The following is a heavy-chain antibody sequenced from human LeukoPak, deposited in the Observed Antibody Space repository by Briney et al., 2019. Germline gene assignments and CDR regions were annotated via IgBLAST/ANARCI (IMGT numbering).Heavy chain of an antibody. CDR3: AADVLRYFGSARGVSGY. D-gene: IGHD3-9*01. Sequence: PGGSLRLSCAASGCTFNNCAIHWVRHAPGKGLEWGAVISYDGNNKYYADSVKGRFTISRDNSKNTLYLQMNSLRTEDTAMYYCAADVLRYFGSARGVSGYWGQGTLVTVSS. V-gene: IGHV3-30-3*01. J-gene: IGHJ4*02. CDR1: GCTFNNCA. CDR2: ISYDGNNK.